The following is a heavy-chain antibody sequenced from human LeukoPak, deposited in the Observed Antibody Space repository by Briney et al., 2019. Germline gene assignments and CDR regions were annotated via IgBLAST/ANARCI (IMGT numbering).Heavy chain of an antibody. D-gene: IGHD2-2*01. CDR3: ARGRCGSSSCPPGNYFDY. V-gene: IGHV3-11*05. CDR1: GLTFSDYY. Sequence: GRSLRLSCAASGLTFSDYYMTWSRQALWKGMDSESYISTSSTYTNYADSVKGRFTISRDNAKNSLYLQMDSLRAEDTAVYYCARGRCGSSSCPPGNYFDYWGQGILVTVSS. CDR2: ISTSSTYT. J-gene: IGHJ4*02.